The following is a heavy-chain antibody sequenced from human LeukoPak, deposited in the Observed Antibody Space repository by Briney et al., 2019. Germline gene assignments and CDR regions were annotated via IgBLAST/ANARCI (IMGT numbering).Heavy chain of an antibody. CDR3: ASIYYYDSAPIDP. Sequence: SETLSLTCTVSGGSVSSSSYYWGWIRQPPGKGLEWIGSIYHSGSTYYNPSLKIRVTISVDTSKNQFSLKLRSVTAADTAVYYCASIYYYDSAPIDPWGQGTLVTVSS. V-gene: IGHV4-39*07. CDR2: IYHSGST. D-gene: IGHD3-22*01. CDR1: GGSVSSSSYY. J-gene: IGHJ5*02.